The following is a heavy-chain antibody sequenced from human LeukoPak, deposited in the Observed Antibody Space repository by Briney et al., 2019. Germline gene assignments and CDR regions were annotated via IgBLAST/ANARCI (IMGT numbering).Heavy chain of an antibody. CDR3: ARTYCSGGSCHFDY. Sequence: SETLSLTCTVYGGSIRSYYWSWIRQPPGRGLEWVGYIFYGGTTDSNPSLKSRVTISEDTSKNQFSLKLSYVTAADTAVYYCARTYCSGGSCHFDYWGQGALVTVSS. J-gene: IGHJ4*02. CDR1: GGSIRSYY. D-gene: IGHD2-15*01. V-gene: IGHV4-59*08. CDR2: IFYGGTT.